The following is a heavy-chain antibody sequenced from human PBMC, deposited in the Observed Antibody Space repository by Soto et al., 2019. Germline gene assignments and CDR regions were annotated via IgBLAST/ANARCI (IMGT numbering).Heavy chain of an antibody. V-gene: IGHV3-48*01. Sequence: EVQLVESGGGLVQPGGSLRISCAASGFTFSSYSLNWVRQAPGKGLDWVSYISSSSSTIYYADSVKGRFTVSRDNAKNSLYLQMTSVRAGDTAVYYCARGGFSGYDWGQGTLVTVSS. CDR1: GFTFSSYS. CDR3: ARGGFSGYD. D-gene: IGHD5-12*01. CDR2: ISSSSSTI. J-gene: IGHJ4*02.